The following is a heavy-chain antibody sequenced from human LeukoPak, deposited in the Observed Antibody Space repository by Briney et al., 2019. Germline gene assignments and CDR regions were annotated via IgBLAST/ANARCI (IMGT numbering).Heavy chain of an antibody. CDR1: GFPFNAYW. V-gene: IGHV3-7*03. CDR3: ARSLPYGTTWYGRSDF. J-gene: IGHJ4*02. CDR2: IRQDGDTK. Sequence: PGGSLRLSCAASGFPFNAYWMTWVRQAPGKGLEWVANIRQDGDTKYYVDSVKGRFTISRDNAMNSLYLQMNSLRAEDTAIYYCARSLPYGTTWYGRSDFWDQGTLVTVSS. D-gene: IGHD6-13*01.